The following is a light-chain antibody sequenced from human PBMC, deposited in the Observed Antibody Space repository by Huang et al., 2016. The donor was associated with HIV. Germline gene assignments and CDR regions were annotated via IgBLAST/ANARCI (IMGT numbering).Light chain of an antibody. J-gene: IGKJ1*01. CDR3: HQYASSMAT. V-gene: IGKV3-20*01. CDR2: GTS. CDR1: HSVDSGY. Sequence: EIVLTQSPGSLSLSPGGKVTVSCRASHSVDSGYLAWYQHKPGQSPRLLVYGTSTRASGVPSRFSGSGSGRDFTLTISRLEAEDFGVYYCHQYASSMATFGQGTKVDI.